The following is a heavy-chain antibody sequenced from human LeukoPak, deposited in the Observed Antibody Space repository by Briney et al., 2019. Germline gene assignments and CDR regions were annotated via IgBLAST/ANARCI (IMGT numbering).Heavy chain of an antibody. CDR1: GFTFSSYA. J-gene: IGHJ4*02. V-gene: IGHV3-23*01. CDR2: ITASGDNT. CDR3: AKGNGYSYGRYHFDY. D-gene: IGHD5-18*01. Sequence: PGGSLRLSCAASGFTFSSYAMGWVRQAPGKGLEWVSAITASGDNTYYADSVKGRLTISRDNSKNTLYLQMNSLRAEDTAVYYCAKGNGYSYGRYHFDYWGQGTLVTVSS.